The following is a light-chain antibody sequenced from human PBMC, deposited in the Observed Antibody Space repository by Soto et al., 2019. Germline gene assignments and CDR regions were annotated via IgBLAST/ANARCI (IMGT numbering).Light chain of an antibody. J-gene: IGLJ2*01. V-gene: IGLV1-40*01. CDR2: GNS. Sequence: SVLTQPPSVSGAPGQRVTISCTGSSSNIGAGYDVHWYQQLPGTAPKLLIYGNSNRPSGVPDRFSGSKYGTSASLAITGLQAEDEADYYCQSYDSSLSGNVVFGGGTKLTVL. CDR1: SSNIGAGYD. CDR3: QSYDSSLSGNVV.